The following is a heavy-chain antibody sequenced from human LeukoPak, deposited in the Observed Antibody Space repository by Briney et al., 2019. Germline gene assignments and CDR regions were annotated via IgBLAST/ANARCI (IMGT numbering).Heavy chain of an antibody. CDR1: GYTFNSYD. CDR3: ARGWGRKYYYDSSGYSLLGH. CDR2: MNPNSGNT. Sequence: ASVKVSCKASGYTFNSYDINWVRQATGQGLEWMGWMNPNSGNTGYAQKFQGRVTMTRNTSISTAYMELSSLRSEDTAVYYCARGWGRKYYYDSSGYSLLGHWGQGTLVTVSS. J-gene: IGHJ4*02. D-gene: IGHD3-22*01. V-gene: IGHV1-8*01.